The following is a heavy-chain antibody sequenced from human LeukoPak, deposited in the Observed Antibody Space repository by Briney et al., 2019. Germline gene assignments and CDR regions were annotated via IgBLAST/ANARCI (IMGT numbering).Heavy chain of an antibody. CDR2: INSDGSSS. CDR3: ARISSDSISYYDH. J-gene: IGHJ4*02. D-gene: IGHD3-22*01. CDR1: GFTFSNYW. V-gene: IGHV3-74*01. Sequence: GGSLRLSCAASGFTFSNYWMHWVRQAPGKGLVWVSHINSDGSSSTYADSLKDRFTISRDNARNTPFLQMNSLRAEDTAVYYCARISSDSISYYDHWGQGTLVTVSS.